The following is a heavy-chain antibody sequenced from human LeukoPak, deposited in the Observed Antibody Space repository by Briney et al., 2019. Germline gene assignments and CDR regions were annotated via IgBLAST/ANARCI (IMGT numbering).Heavy chain of an antibody. CDR3: ARGHYYDTSGDY. J-gene: IGHJ4*02. CDR1: GGSFSGYY. V-gene: IGHV4-34*01. Sequence: SETLSLTCAVYGGSFSGYYWSWIRQPPGKGLEWIGEINHSGSTNYNPSLKSRVTISVDTSKNQFSLNLSSVTAADTAVYYCARGHYYDTSGDYWGQGTLVTVSS. D-gene: IGHD3-22*01. CDR2: INHSGST.